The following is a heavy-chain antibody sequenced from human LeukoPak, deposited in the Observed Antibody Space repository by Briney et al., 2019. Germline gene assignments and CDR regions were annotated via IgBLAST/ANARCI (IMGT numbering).Heavy chain of an antibody. J-gene: IGHJ4*02. V-gene: IGHV3-48*04. CDR3: ARGAYSSGWAYFDH. CDR2: ISFSVNTK. CDR1: GFTFSDHS. D-gene: IGHD6-19*01. Sequence: GGSLRLSCAASGFTFSDHSMNWVRQAPGKGLEWVSYISFSVNTKYYGDSVKGRFTISRDNAKNSLYLHMDSLRAEDTAVYYCARGAYSSGWAYFDHWGQGTLVTVSS.